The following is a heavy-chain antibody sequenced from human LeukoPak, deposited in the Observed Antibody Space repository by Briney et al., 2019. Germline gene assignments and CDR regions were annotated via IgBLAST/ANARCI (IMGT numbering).Heavy chain of an antibody. CDR2: IYYSGST. D-gene: IGHD6-13*01. CDR1: GGSISSGGYS. CDR3: AREGIAAAGIVYYYYYMDV. Sequence: SETLSLTCAVSGGSISSGGYSWSWIRQPPGKGLEWIGYIYYSGSTYYNPSLKSRVTISVDTSKNQFSLKLSSVTAADTAVYYCAREGIAAAGIVYYYYYMDVWGKGTTVTISS. V-gene: IGHV4-30-4*07. J-gene: IGHJ6*03.